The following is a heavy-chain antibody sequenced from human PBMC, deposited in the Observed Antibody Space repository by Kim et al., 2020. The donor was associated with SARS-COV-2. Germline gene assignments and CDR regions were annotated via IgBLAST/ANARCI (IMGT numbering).Heavy chain of an antibody. J-gene: IGHJ4*02. CDR2: ISGSGGSA. V-gene: IGHV3-23*01. Sequence: GGSLRLSCAASGFTFSNYAMSWVRQAPGKGLEWVSAISGSGGSAYYADSVKGRFTISRDNSKNTLYLQMNSLRAEDTAVYYCARNMDPLDYWGQGTLVTVSS. D-gene: IGHD1-1*01. CDR1: GFTFSNYA. CDR3: ARNMDPLDY.